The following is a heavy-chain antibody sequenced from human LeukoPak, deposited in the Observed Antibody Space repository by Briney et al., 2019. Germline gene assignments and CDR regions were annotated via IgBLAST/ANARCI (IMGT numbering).Heavy chain of an antibody. D-gene: IGHD6-19*01. CDR2: ISGSGGHT. CDR3: AKDSYIAVTGRDY. V-gene: IGHV3-23*01. Sequence: GGSLRLSCAASGFTFSSYAMSWVRQAPGKGLEWVSTISGSGGHTYYADSVKGRFTISRDDSKNTLYLQMNSLRAEDTAVYYYAKDSYIAVTGRDYWGQGTLVTVSS. CDR1: GFTFSSYA. J-gene: IGHJ4*02.